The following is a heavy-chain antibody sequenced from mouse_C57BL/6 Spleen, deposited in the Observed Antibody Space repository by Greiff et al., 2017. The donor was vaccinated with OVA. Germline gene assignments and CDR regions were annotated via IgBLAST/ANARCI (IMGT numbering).Heavy chain of an antibody. V-gene: IGHV5-6*01. CDR3: ARQRGNYSYYFDY. Sequence: EVKLVESGGDLVKPGGSLKLSCAASGFTFSSYGMSWVRQTPDKRLEWVATISSGGSYTYYPDSVKGRFTISRDNAKNTLYLQLSSLKSEDTDMYSCARQRGNYSYYFDYWGQGTTLTVSS. J-gene: IGHJ2*01. D-gene: IGHD2-1*01. CDR2: ISSGGSYT. CDR1: GFTFSSYG.